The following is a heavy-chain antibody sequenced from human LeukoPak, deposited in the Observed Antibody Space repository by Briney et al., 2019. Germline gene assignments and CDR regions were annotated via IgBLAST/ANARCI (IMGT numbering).Heavy chain of an antibody. J-gene: IGHJ3*02. CDR1: GFTFSSYS. D-gene: IGHD1-7*01. V-gene: IGHV3-21*01. Sequence: GGSLRLSCAASGFTFSSYSMNWVRQAPGKGLEWVSSISSSSSYIYYADSVKGRFTISGDNAKNSLYLQMNSLRAEDTAVYYCARANWNSDASDIWGQGTMVTVSS. CDR3: ARANWNSDASDI. CDR2: ISSSSSYI.